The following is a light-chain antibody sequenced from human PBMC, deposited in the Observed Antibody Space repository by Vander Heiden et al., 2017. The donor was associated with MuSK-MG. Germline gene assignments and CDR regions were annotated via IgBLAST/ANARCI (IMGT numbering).Light chain of an antibody. CDR2: AAA. J-gene: IGKJ1*01. CDR1: QSISSY. Sequence: DIQMTQSPSSLSASVGDRVTITCRASQSISSYLNWYQQKPGKAPKLLIYAAASLQGGGPSRFSGSGSGTDFTLTISSRQPEDFATYYCQQNYSTPPWTFGQGTKVEIK. V-gene: IGKV1-39*01. CDR3: QQNYSTPPWT.